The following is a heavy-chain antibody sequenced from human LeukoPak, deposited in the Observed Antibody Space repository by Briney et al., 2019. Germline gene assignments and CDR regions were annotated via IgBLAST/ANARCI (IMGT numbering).Heavy chain of an antibody. J-gene: IGHJ4*02. CDR2: IYKSGTT. V-gene: IGHV4-59*01. D-gene: IGHD6-19*01. CDR1: CGSISTYQ. Sequence: PSETLSLLCTVSCGSISTYQWSWIRQPPGKGLEWIGNIYKSGTTNYNPSLKSRVTISIDTSEKQFSLRRSSVTAADTAVYYCARDGPQWLAAFDYWGQGTLVTVSS. CDR3: ARDGPQWLAAFDY.